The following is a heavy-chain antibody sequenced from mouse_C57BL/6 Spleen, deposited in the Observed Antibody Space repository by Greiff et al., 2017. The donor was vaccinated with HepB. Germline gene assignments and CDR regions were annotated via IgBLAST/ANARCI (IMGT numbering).Heavy chain of an antibody. CDR3: ARSYYGSSYYYYAMDY. J-gene: IGHJ4*01. V-gene: IGHV1-61*01. D-gene: IGHD1-1*01. CDR2: IYPSDSET. Sequence: VQLKQPGAELVRPGSSVKLSCKASGYTFTSYWMDWVKQRPGQGLEWIGNIYPSDSETHYNQKFKDKATLTVDKSSSTAYMQLSSLTSEDSAVYYCARSYYGSSYYYYAMDYWGQGTSVTVSS. CDR1: GYTFTSYW.